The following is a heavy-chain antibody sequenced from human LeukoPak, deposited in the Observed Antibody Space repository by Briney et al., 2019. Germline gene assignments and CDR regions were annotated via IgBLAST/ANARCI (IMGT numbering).Heavy chain of an antibody. D-gene: IGHD3-10*01. CDR3: ARGGVDHYGSGTYYLMYYFDH. J-gene: IGHJ4*02. CDR1: GFTFNTYG. V-gene: IGHV3-23*01. Sequence: PGGSLRLSCAASGFTFNTYGMSWVRQAPGKGLEWVSGISGSGGATYYADSVKGRFTVSRDDPHNTLYLRMNSVRAEDTAVYFCARGGVDHYGSGTYYLMYYFDHWGQGALVTVSS. CDR2: ISGSGGAT.